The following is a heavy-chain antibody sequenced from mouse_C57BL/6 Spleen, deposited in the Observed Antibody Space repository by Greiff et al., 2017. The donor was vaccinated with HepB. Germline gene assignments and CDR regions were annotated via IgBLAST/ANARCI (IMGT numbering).Heavy chain of an antibody. CDR2: INPSNGGT. Sequence: QVHVKQPGTELVKPGASVKLSCKASGYTFTSYWMHWVKQRPGQGLEWIGNINPSNGGTNYNEKFKSKATLTVDKSSSTAYMQLSSLTSEDSAVYYCAREGYDYEGDAMDYWGQGTSVTVSS. CDR1: GYTFTSYW. V-gene: IGHV1-53*01. CDR3: AREGYDYEGDAMDY. D-gene: IGHD2-4*01. J-gene: IGHJ4*01.